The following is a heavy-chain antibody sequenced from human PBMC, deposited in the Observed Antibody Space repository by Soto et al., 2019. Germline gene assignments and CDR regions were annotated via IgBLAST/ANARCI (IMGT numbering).Heavy chain of an antibody. CDR2: IYWDDDK. J-gene: IGHJ4*02. Sequence: QITLKESGPTLVKPTQTLTLTCTFSGFSLDTSGAAVGWIRQPPGKGLEGLSVIYWDDDKRSSPSLRSRLTITKDTSKTQVVLRMTNMDPADTGTYYCAHRDRASGGLLDYWGQGTLVTVSS. V-gene: IGHV2-5*02. CDR3: AHRDRASGGLLDY. CDR1: GFSLDTSGAA. D-gene: IGHD3-10*01.